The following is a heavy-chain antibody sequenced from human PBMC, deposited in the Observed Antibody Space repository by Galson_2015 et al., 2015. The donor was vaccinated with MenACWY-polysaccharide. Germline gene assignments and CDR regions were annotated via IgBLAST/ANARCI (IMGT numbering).Heavy chain of an antibody. Sequence: SLRLSCAASGLKFRGSGMHWVRQAPGKGLEWVAVIQYDGSQKQYIDSVKGRFTISRDNSKNTLYLEMNSLGAEDTALYYCAREGSRIVFHAFDVWGQGTMVIVSS. J-gene: IGHJ3*01. D-gene: IGHD3-10*02. V-gene: IGHV3-33*01. CDR3: AREGSRIVFHAFDV. CDR2: IQYDGSQK. CDR1: GLKFRGSG.